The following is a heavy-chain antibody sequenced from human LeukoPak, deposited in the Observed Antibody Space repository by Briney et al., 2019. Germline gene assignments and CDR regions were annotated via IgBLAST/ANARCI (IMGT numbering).Heavy chain of an antibody. V-gene: IGHV3-74*01. CDR2: INSDGTST. D-gene: IGHD1-26*01. Sequence: GGSLRLSCAASGLTFSSNWMHWVRQAPGKGLVWVSRINSDGTSTSYADSVKGRFTISRDNAKNTLYLQVNSLRAEDTAVYYCARGGGIVGATWPSLVDYWGQGTLVTVSS. J-gene: IGHJ4*02. CDR3: ARGGGIVGATWPSLVDY. CDR1: GLTFSSNW.